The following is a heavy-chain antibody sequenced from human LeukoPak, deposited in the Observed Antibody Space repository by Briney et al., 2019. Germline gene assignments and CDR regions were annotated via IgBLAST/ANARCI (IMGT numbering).Heavy chain of an antibody. D-gene: IGHD3-16*01. Sequence: GGALRLSCAASGFTFSSHGMHWVRQAPATGLDWVAFVHYDGTIKSYEDSVKGRFTMSRDNSKNTLYLQMNSLGVEDTAVYHCAKGVGGAAKYYYMDVWGKGTTVTVSS. CDR2: VHYDGTIK. J-gene: IGHJ6*03. CDR3: AKGVGGAAKYYYMDV. CDR1: GFTFSSHG. V-gene: IGHV3-30*02.